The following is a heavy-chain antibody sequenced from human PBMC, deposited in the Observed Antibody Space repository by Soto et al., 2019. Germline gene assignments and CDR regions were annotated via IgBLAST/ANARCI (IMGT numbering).Heavy chain of an antibody. CDR1: GFTFTSSA. CDR2: IVVGSGNT. CDR3: AADLCSSTSCQNYYYGMDV. V-gene: IGHV1-58*01. Sequence: SVKVSCKASGFTFTSSAVQWVRQARGQRLEWIGWIVVGSGNTNYAQKFQERVTITRDMSTSTAYMELSSLRSEDTAVYYCAADLCSSTSCQNYYYGMDVWGQGTTVTVSS. D-gene: IGHD2-2*01. J-gene: IGHJ6*02.